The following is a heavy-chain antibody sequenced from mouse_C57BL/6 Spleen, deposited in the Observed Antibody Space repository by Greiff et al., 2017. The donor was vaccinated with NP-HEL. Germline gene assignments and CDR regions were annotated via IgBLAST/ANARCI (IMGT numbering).Heavy chain of an antibody. D-gene: IGHD2-5*01. CDR3: ARYSNELFDV. CDR2: IDPSDSYT. CDR1: GYTFTSYW. Sequence: VQLQQSGAELVMPGASVKLSCKASGYTFTSYWMHWVKQRPGQGLEWIGEIDPSDSYTNYNQKFKGKSTLTVDKSSSTAYMQLRSLTSEDSAVYYSARYSNELFDVWGTGTTVTVSS. V-gene: IGHV1-69*01. J-gene: IGHJ1*03.